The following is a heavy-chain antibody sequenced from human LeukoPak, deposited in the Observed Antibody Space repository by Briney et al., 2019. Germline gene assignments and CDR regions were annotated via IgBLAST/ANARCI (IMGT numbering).Heavy chain of an antibody. D-gene: IGHD6-13*01. Sequence: SETLSLTCTVSGYSIAHGFFWAWIRQPPGGGLEWIGYIYTSGSTNYNPSLKSRVTISVDTSKNQFSLKLSSVTAADTAVYYCASSGAAGNWFDPWGQGTLVTVSS. CDR1: GYSIAHGFF. V-gene: IGHV4-38-2*02. CDR2: IYTSGST. CDR3: ASSGAAGNWFDP. J-gene: IGHJ5*02.